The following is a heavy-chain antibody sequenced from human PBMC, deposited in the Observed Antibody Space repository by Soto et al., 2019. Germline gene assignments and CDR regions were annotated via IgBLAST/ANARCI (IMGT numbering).Heavy chain of an antibody. CDR1: GYTFTSYY. D-gene: IGHD5-12*01. V-gene: IGHV1-46*01. Sequence: QVQLVQSGAEVTKPGASVKVSCKASGYTFTSYYIHWVRQAPGQGLEWVGLINPSGASTTYAQKFQGRVTMTRDTSTSTVYMELNSLRSEDAAVYFCARDAQIGHGYGAYHTYWGQGTLVTVSS. CDR3: ARDAQIGHGYGAYHTY. J-gene: IGHJ4*02. CDR2: INPSGAST.